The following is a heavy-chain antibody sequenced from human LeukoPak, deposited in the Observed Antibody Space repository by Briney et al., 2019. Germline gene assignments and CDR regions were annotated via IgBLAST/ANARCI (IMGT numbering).Heavy chain of an antibody. Sequence: GGSLRLSCAASGFTFSSYAMSWVRQAPGKGLEWVSAISGSGGSTYYADSVKGRFTISRDNSKNTLYLQMNSLRAEDTAVYYCAKDARITMIVVVPDAFDIWGQGTMVTVSS. J-gene: IGHJ3*02. CDR1: GFTFSSYA. CDR3: AKDARITMIVVVPDAFDI. D-gene: IGHD3-22*01. V-gene: IGHV3-23*01. CDR2: ISGSGGST.